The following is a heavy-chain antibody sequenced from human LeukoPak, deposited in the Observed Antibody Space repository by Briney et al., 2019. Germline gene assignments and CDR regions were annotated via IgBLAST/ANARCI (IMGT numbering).Heavy chain of an antibody. CDR3: AKMEGQRLYDYCMDV. V-gene: IGHV3-23*01. Sequence: GGSLRLSCAASGFAFSNFAMSWVRQAPGKGLEWVSGISGSGDSSYYADSVKGRFTISRDNPKNALYLQMNSLRADDTALYYCAKMEGQRLYDYCMDVWGKGTTVTVSS. J-gene: IGHJ6*03. CDR2: ISGSGDSS. D-gene: IGHD3-3*01. CDR1: GFAFSNFA.